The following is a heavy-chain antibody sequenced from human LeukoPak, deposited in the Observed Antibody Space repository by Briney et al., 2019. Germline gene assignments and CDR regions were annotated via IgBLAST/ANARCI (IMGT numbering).Heavy chain of an antibody. CDR1: GGSFSGYY. CDR2: INHSGST. D-gene: IGHD5-18*01. Sequence: PSETLSLTCAVYGGSFSGYYWSWIRQPPGKGLEWIGEINHSGSTNYNPSLKSRVTISVDTSKNQFSLKLSSVTAADTAVYYCARAVIQLWLKRWHFDLWGRGTLVTVSS. CDR3: ARAVIQLWLKRWHFDL. V-gene: IGHV4-34*01. J-gene: IGHJ2*01.